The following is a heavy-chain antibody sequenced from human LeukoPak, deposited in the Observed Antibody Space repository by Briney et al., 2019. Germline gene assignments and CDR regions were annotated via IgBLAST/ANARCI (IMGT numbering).Heavy chain of an antibody. CDR1: GFAFSRYW. Sequence: PGGSLRLSCAASGFAFSRYWMHWVRQAPGKGLVWVSRINSDGRSAVYADSVKGRFTISRDNAKNTLYLQMNSLRAEDTAVYYCARGPSHTRSEDIWGQGTMVTVSS. J-gene: IGHJ3*02. CDR3: ARGPSHTRSEDI. CDR2: INSDGRSA. V-gene: IGHV3-74*01.